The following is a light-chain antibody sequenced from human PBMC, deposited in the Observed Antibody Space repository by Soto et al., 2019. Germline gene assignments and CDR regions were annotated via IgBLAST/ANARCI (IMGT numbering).Light chain of an antibody. CDR1: SSNIGAGYD. Sequence: QSALTQPPSVSGAPGQRVTISCTGSSSNIGAGYDVHWYQQLPGTAPKLLIFGNSHRPSGVPDRFSGSKSATSASLAITGLRAEDEGDYYCPAWDSSLGGGVFGGGTKLTVL. CDR3: PAWDSSLGGGV. V-gene: IGLV1-40*01. J-gene: IGLJ2*01. CDR2: GNS.